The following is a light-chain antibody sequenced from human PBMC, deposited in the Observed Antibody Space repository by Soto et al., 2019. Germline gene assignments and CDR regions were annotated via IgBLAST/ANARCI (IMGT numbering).Light chain of an antibody. V-gene: IGLV2-14*01. CDR1: SRDIGSYNR. CDR2: EVT. J-gene: IGLJ1*01. Sequence: QSVLTQPASVSGSPGQSITISCTGTSRDIGSYNRVSWYQQHPGKAPKLIIYEVTDRPSGVSNRFSGSKSGNTDALTISGLQADDEAEYYCSSYTNINTRACVFGTGTKLTVL. CDR3: SSYTNINTRACV.